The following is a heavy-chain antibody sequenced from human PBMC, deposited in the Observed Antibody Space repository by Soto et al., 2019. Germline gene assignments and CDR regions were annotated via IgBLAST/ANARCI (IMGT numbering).Heavy chain of an antibody. V-gene: IGHV3-33*01. Sequence: HPGGSLRLSCAASGFTFSSYGMHWVRQAPGKGLEWVAVIWYDGSNKYYADSVKGRFTISRDNSKNTLYLQMNSLRAEDTAVYYCARDRYSSGWYGRLDYWGQGTLVTVSS. D-gene: IGHD6-19*01. CDR2: IWYDGSNK. J-gene: IGHJ4*02. CDR3: ARDRYSSGWYGRLDY. CDR1: GFTFSSYG.